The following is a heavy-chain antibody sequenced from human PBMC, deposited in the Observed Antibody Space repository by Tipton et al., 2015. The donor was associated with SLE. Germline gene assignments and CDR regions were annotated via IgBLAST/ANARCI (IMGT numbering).Heavy chain of an antibody. V-gene: IGHV4-4*07. J-gene: IGHJ5*02. Sequence: TLSLTCTVSGDAITNSYWSWIRQPVGKGLGGIGRMYFIGVTDYNPSLKSRLTMSIDTSRNQFSLKLNSVTAADTAVYYCARDMDALPSSSWSGIAHWGQGILVTVSS. CDR3: ARDMDALPSSSWSGIAH. CDR2: MYFIGVT. CDR1: GDAITNSY. D-gene: IGHD6-13*01.